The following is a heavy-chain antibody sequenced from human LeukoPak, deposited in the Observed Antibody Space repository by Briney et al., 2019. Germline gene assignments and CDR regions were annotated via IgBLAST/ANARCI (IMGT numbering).Heavy chain of an antibody. D-gene: IGHD5-24*01. CDR2: IYPGDSDT. Sequence: GESLKISCKGSGYIFTSYWIGWVRQMPGKGLEWMGIIYPGDSDTRYSPSFQGQVTISADKSISTAYLQWSSLEASDTAMYYCATSGGEMATISPYFDYWGQGTLVTVSS. CDR1: GYIFTSYW. J-gene: IGHJ4*02. CDR3: ATSGGEMATISPYFDY. V-gene: IGHV5-51*01.